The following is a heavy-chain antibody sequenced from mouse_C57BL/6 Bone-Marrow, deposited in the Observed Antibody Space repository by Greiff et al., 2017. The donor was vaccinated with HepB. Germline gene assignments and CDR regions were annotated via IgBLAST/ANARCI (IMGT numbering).Heavy chain of an antibody. CDR3: ARGDGRAWFAY. CDR2: INPGSGGT. D-gene: IGHD1-1*01. CDR1: GYAFTNYL. J-gene: IGHJ3*01. V-gene: IGHV1-54*01. Sequence: VQLVESGAELVRPGTSVKVSCKASGYAFTNYLIEWVKQRPGQGLEWIGVINPGSGGTNYNEKFKGKATLTADKSSSTAYMQLSSLTSEDSAVYFCARGDGRAWFAYWGQGTLVTVSA.